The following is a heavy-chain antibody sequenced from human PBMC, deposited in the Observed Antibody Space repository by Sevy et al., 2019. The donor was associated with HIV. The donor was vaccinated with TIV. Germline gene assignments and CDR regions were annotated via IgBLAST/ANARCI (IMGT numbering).Heavy chain of an antibody. CDR1: GSTFSDDY. CDR2: INSAGT. D-gene: IGHD4-4*01. J-gene: IGHJ5*02. Sequence: ASVKVSCKTSGSTFSDDYIHWVRQAPGERLEWMGWINSAGTNYAETFQGRVTMTRDASITTAYMELNSLRSDDTATYYCAASANLDNSWFDPWGQGVVVTVSS. V-gene: IGHV1-2*02. CDR3: AASANLDNSWFDP.